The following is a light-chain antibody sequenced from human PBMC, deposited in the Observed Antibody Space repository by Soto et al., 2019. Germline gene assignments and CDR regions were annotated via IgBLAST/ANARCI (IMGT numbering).Light chain of an antibody. J-gene: IGKJ1*01. CDR3: QQYNSYSWT. CDR1: QSLSNW. Sequence: IQMTQSPSTLSASVGDRVTITCRASQSLSNWLAWYQQKPGKAPKLLIFDVSSLESGVPSRFSGSGSVTEFTLTIISRQPDDFATYDCQQYNSYSWTFGQGTNVDIK. CDR2: DVS. V-gene: IGKV1-5*01.